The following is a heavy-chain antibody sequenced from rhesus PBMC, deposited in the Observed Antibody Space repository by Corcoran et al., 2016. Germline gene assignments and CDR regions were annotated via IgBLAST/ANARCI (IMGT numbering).Heavy chain of an antibody. CDR3: TRENIWTGYYPDYGLDS. CDR2: ISSASSYI. J-gene: IGHJ6*01. D-gene: IGHD3-3*01. CDR1: GFTFGDYG. V-gene: IGHV3-183*01. Sequence: EVQLVESGGGLVQPGGSLRLSCAASGFTFGDYGMHWVRQAPGKGLEGVSSISSASSYIYYADSVKGRFTISRDNAKNSLSLQMSSLRAEDTAVYYCTRENIWTGYYPDYGLDSWGQGVVVTVSS.